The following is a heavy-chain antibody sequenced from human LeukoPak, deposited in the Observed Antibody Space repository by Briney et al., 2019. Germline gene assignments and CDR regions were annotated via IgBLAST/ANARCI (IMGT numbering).Heavy chain of an antibody. CDR3: ARDRFRLPFDY. Sequence: ASVKVSCKASGYTFTSYYMHWVRQAPGQGLEWMGWINPNSGGTNYAQKFQGRVTMTRDTSISTAYMELNRLRSDDTAVYYCARDRFRLPFDYWGQGTLVTVSS. CDR1: GYTFTSYY. V-gene: IGHV1-2*02. CDR2: INPNSGGT. J-gene: IGHJ4*02. D-gene: IGHD3-16*02.